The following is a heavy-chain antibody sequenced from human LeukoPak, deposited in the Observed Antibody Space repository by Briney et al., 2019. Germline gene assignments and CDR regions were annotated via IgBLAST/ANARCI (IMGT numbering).Heavy chain of an antibody. V-gene: IGHV3-69-1*02. Sequence: PGRSLRLSCAASGFTFSDYYMNWVRQASGKGLEWVSSISSRSTIYYADSVKCRFTISRDNAKNSLYLQMKSLRAEDTAVYYCARALISGYCSSTSCYGFDYWGQGTLVTVSS. D-gene: IGHD2-2*01. CDR2: ISSRSTI. CDR1: GFTFSDYY. J-gene: IGHJ4*02. CDR3: ARALISGYCSSTSCYGFDY.